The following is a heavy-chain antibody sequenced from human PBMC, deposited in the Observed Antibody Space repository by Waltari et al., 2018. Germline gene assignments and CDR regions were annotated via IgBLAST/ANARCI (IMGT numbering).Heavy chain of an antibody. Sequence: EVQLLESGGGLAQPGGSLSLSCDASEFTFSNYAMSWVRQAPVKGLEWSSGRRGNGDITYYEDSVTGRFTIARDKSKNALYLQMNSLRAEDTAVYYCANSTLKGYYWGQVTVVTVSS. J-gene: IGHJ4*02. CDR2: RRGNGDIT. CDR3: ANSTLKGYY. CDR1: EFTFSNYA. V-gene: IGHV3-23*01.